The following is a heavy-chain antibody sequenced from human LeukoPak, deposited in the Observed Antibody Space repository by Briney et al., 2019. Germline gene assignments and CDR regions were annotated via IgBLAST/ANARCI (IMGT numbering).Heavy chain of an antibody. Sequence: ASVKVSCKASGYTFTGYYMHWVRQAPGQGLEWMGWINPNSGGTNFAQKFQGRVTMTRDTSISTAHMEVSSLRSDDTAIYYCAKIGDSGWFPDYWGQGTLVTVSS. V-gene: IGHV1-2*02. D-gene: IGHD6-19*01. J-gene: IGHJ4*02. CDR2: INPNSGGT. CDR1: GYTFTGYY. CDR3: AKIGDSGWFPDY.